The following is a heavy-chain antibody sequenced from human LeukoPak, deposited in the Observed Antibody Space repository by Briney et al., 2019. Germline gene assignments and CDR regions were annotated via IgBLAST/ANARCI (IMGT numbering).Heavy chain of an antibody. CDR3: ARERTTIVSGTTIGAY. V-gene: IGHV3-48*03. Sequence: GGSLRLSCSASGFTFSSYEMNWVRQAPGKGLEWISYIIGSGDIIYYADSVRGRFTISRDNAKNSLFLQMNSLTADDTAVYYCARERTTIVSGTTIGAYWGQGTLVTVSS. D-gene: IGHD2/OR15-2a*01. CDR1: GFTFSSYE. J-gene: IGHJ4*02. CDR2: IIGSGDII.